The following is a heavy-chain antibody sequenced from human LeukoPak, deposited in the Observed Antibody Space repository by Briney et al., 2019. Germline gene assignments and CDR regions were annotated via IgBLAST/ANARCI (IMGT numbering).Heavy chain of an antibody. J-gene: IGHJ4*02. Sequence: GESLKISCKGFGYNFSNYWIGWVRQMPGKGLEWMGIIHPGDSSTRYSPSLQGQVTILSDKSINTPYLQWSSLKASDTAMYYCARRQCSGGSCYYFDSWGQGTLATVSS. CDR1: GYNFSNYW. CDR2: IHPGDSST. CDR3: ARRQCSGGSCYYFDS. V-gene: IGHV5-51*01. D-gene: IGHD2-15*01.